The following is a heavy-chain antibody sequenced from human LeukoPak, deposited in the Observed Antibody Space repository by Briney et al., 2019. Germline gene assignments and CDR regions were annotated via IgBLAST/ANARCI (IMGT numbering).Heavy chain of an antibody. CDR1: GFTFSSYS. J-gene: IGHJ4*02. D-gene: IGHD5-18*01. CDR3: ARASGDIVETATMGSY. V-gene: IGHV3-21*01. CDR2: ISSSSSSI. Sequence: GGSLRLSCAASGFTFSSYSMSWVRQAPGKGLEWVSSISSSSSSIYYADPVKGRFTISRDNAKNSLYLQMNSLRAEDTAVYYCARASGDIVETATMGSYWGQGTLVTVSP.